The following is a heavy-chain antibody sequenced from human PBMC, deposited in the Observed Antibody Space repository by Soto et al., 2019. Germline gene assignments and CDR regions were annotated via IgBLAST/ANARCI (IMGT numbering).Heavy chain of an antibody. CDR1: GFTFSSRW. V-gene: IGHV3-7*02. Sequence: EVQLVESGGGLVQPGGSLRLSCEASGFTFSSRWMTWVRQGPGKGLEWVANIKQDENGKDYVDSVKGRFTISRDNAKNSLYLHMTSLRAEDTAVYYCAHHDGPAAAGLVLDFWGQGTLVTVSS. CDR2: IKQDENGK. D-gene: IGHD6-13*01. CDR3: AHHDGPAAAGLVLDF. J-gene: IGHJ4*02.